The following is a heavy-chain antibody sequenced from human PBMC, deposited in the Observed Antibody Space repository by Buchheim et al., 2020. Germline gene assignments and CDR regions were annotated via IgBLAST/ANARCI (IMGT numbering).Heavy chain of an antibody. CDR2: LSGSGIST. CDR3: AKDLQSGESYLRGNFDY. CDR1: GFTFSNYA. Sequence: EVQLLESGGGLIQPGGSLRLSCAASGFTFSNYAMSWVRQAPGKGLEWVSTLSGSGISTYYADSVKGRFTISRDNSKDTLHLQMNSLKAEDTAVYYCAKDLQSGESYLRGNFDYWGQGTL. V-gene: IGHV3-23*01. J-gene: IGHJ4*02. D-gene: IGHD1-26*01.